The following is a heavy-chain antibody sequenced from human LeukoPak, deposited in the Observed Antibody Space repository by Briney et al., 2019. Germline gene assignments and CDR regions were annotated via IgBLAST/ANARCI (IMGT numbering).Heavy chain of an antibody. CDR1: GGTFSSYA. CDR2: IIPIFGIA. Sequence: SVKVSCKASGGTFSSYAISWVRQAPGQGLEWMGRIIPIFGIANYAQKFQGRVTITADRSTSTAYMELSSLRSEDTAVYYCARDDSGSYYGDYWGQGTLVTVSS. J-gene: IGHJ4*02. CDR3: ARDDSGSYYGDY. V-gene: IGHV1-69*04. D-gene: IGHD1-26*01.